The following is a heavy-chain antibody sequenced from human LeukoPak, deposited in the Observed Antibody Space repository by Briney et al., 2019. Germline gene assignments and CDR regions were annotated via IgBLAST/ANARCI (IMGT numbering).Heavy chain of an antibody. CDR3: ARDLRLYGSGESTGY. CDR1: GFTFSSYW. D-gene: IGHD3-10*01. V-gene: IGHV3-74*01. J-gene: IGHJ4*02. Sequence: PGGSLRLSCAASGFTFSSYWMHWVRQAPGKGLVWVSRINSDGSSTSYADSVKGRFTISRDNAKNTLYLQMNSLRAEDTAVYYCARDLRLYGSGESTGYWGQGTLVTVSS. CDR2: INSDGSST.